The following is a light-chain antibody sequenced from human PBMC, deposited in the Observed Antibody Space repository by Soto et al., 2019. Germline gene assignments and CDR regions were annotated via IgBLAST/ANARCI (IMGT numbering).Light chain of an antibody. V-gene: IGKV3-20*01. Sequence: EIVVTKFQVKMSVSPGERATLSCRASQSVTDNYLAWYQQKPGQAPRLLIYDASTRATGIPDRFSGSGSGTDFTLTISSLEPEDFAVYYCQQYGSSPRPFGQGTKVDIK. CDR1: QSVTDNY. CDR2: DAS. CDR3: QQYGSSPRP. J-gene: IGKJ1*01.